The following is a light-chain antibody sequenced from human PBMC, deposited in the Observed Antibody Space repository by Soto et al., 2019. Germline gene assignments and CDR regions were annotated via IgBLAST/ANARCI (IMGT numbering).Light chain of an antibody. CDR3: QQYGSSPKLT. V-gene: IGKV3-20*01. J-gene: IGKJ4*01. CDR1: QSVSSSY. Sequence: EIVLTQSPGTLSLSPGERATLSCRASQSVSSSYLAWYQQKPGQAPRLLIYGASSRATGIPDRFSGSGSETDFTITISRLEPEDFAVYYCQQYGSSPKLTFGGGTKVEIK. CDR2: GAS.